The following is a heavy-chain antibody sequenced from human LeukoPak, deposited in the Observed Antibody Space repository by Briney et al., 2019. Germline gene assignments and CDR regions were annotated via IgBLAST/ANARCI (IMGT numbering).Heavy chain of an antibody. CDR3: AKDYGSGSYSFAY. CDR1: GFTFSLFA. D-gene: IGHD3-10*01. J-gene: IGHJ4*01. Sequence: GGSLRLSCAASGFTFSLFAMHWVRQAPGKGLEWVAFIRYNGSKKCYADSVKGRFTISRDNSKNTLYLQMDSLRAEDTAVYYCAKDYGSGSYSFAYWGQELWSPSPQ. CDR2: IRYNGSKK. V-gene: IGHV3-30*02.